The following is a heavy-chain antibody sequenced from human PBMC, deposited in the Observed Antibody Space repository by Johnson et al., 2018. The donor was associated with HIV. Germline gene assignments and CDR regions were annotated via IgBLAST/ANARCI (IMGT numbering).Heavy chain of an antibody. J-gene: IGHJ3*02. CDR1: GFTFSSYG. V-gene: IGHV3-30*02. Sequence: MQLVESGGGLVQPGGSLRLSCAASGFTFSSYGMHWVRQAPGKGLEWVAFIRFDGSNKYYADFVKGRFTISRDNSKNTLYLQMNSLRAEDTAVYYCARGGVIHDAFDIWGQGTMVTLSS. CDR2: IRFDGSNK. D-gene: IGHD3-3*01. CDR3: ARGGVIHDAFDI.